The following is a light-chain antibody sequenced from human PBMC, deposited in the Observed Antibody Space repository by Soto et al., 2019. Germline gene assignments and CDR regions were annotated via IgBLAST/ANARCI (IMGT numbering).Light chain of an antibody. CDR2: KAS. J-gene: IGKJ2*01. V-gene: IGKV1-5*03. CDR3: QQYDYYPYT. CDR1: QSISSW. Sequence: DIQMTQSPSTLSASVGDRVTITCRASQSISSWLAWYQQXXXXAPKILIYKASSLESGVPSRFSGSGSGTEFTLTISSLQPDDFATYYCQQYDYYPYTFGQGTKLEIK.